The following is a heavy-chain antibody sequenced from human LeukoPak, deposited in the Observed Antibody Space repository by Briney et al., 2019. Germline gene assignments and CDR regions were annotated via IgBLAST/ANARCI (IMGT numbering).Heavy chain of an antibody. Sequence: GGSLRLSCAASGFTFSDYYMSWIRQAPGKGLEWVSYISSSGSTIYYADSVKGRFTISRDNAKNSLYLQMNSLRAEDTAVYYCARDQCSSTSCYTFDYWGQGTLVTVSS. CDR2: ISSSGSTI. J-gene: IGHJ4*02. CDR1: GFTFSDYY. D-gene: IGHD2-2*02. V-gene: IGHV3-11*04. CDR3: ARDQCSSTSCYTFDY.